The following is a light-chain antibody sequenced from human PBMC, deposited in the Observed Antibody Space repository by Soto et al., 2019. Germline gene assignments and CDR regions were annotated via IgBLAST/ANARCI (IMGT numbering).Light chain of an antibody. Sequence: DIQMTQSPSTLSASVGDRVTITCRASQSISSWLAWYQQKPGKAPKLLIYDASSLESGVPSRFSGSGSGTEFTLPISSLQPDDFATYYCQQYNSYPLTFAGVTKVEIK. CDR1: QSISSW. V-gene: IGKV1-5*01. CDR3: QQYNSYPLT. J-gene: IGKJ4*01. CDR2: DAS.